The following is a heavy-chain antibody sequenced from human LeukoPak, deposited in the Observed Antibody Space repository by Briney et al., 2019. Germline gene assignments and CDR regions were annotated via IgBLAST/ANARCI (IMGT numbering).Heavy chain of an antibody. CDR1: GFTFSSYD. V-gene: IGHV3-13*01. D-gene: IGHD3-16*01. Sequence: PGGSLRLSCAASGFTFSSYDMHWVRQATGKGLEWVSAIGTAGDTYYPGSVKGRFTISRENAKNSLYLQMNSLRAGDTAAYYCAREGAAKEFDYWGQGTLVTVSS. CDR2: IGTAGDT. J-gene: IGHJ4*02. CDR3: AREGAAKEFDY.